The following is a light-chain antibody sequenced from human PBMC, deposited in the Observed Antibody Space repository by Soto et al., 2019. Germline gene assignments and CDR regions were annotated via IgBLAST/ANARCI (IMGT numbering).Light chain of an antibody. CDR2: AAS. Sequence: AIQMTQSPSSLSASVGDRVTITCRASQGIRNDLGWYQHKPGKAPKLLIYAASSLQIGVPSRFSGSGSGTDFTLTISILQPEDFASYFCLQDYNYPRTFGQGTKLEIK. CDR3: LQDYNYPRT. CDR1: QGIRND. V-gene: IGKV1-6*01. J-gene: IGKJ2*01.